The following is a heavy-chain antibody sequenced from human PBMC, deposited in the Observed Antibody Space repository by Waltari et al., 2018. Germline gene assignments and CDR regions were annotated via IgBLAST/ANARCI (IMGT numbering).Heavy chain of an antibody. D-gene: IGHD1-7*01. Sequence: EEQLLESGGGLVQHGGSLSLSCVTSGFLFGSSAMTWVRQAPGKGLEWVSGVSAKSDYTSYADSAKGRFTVSRDNSKNTLYLQMNSLRVEDTALYYCARYISRGRELISWGQGTLVTVSS. CDR1: GFLFGSSA. J-gene: IGHJ4*02. CDR2: VSAKSDYT. V-gene: IGHV3-23*01. CDR3: ARYISRGRELIS.